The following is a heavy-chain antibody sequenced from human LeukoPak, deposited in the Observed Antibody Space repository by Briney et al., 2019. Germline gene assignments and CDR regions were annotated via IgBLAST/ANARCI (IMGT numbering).Heavy chain of an antibody. V-gene: IGHV3-23*01. CDR1: GFTFSSYA. Sequence: GGSLRLSCAASGFTFSSYAMTWVRQAPGKGLEWVSVIGGSGGSTYYADSVKGRFTISRDNSKNTLYLQMNRLRAEDTAVYYCAKGRSGSYSSLDYWGQGTRVTVSS. CDR2: IGGSGGST. CDR3: AKGRSGSYSSLDY. D-gene: IGHD1-26*01. J-gene: IGHJ4*02.